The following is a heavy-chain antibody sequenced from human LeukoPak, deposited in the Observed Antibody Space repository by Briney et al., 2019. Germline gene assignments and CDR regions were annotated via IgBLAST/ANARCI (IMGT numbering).Heavy chain of an antibody. Sequence: GGSLRLSCSASGFTFSSYAMHWVRQAPGKGLEYVSAISSNGGSTYYADSVKGRFTISRDNAKNSLYLQMNSLRAEDTAVYYCARDLRKKWGVHANWGQGTLVTVSS. CDR2: ISSNGGST. CDR3: ARDLRKKWGVHAN. V-gene: IGHV3-64*04. CDR1: GFTFSSYA. D-gene: IGHD1-26*01. J-gene: IGHJ4*02.